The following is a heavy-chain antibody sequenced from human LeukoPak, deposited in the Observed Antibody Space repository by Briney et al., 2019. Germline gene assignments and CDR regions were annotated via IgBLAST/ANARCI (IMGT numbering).Heavy chain of an antibody. Sequence: GGSLRLSCAASGFTFSSYGMHWVRQAPGKGLEWVAVIWYDGSNKYYADSVKGRFTISRDNSKNTLYLQMNSLRAEDTAVYYCARENYDSMLRGAFDIWGQGTMVTVSS. CDR2: IWYDGSNK. D-gene: IGHD3-22*01. CDR1: GFTFSSYG. CDR3: ARENYDSMLRGAFDI. J-gene: IGHJ3*02. V-gene: IGHV3-33*01.